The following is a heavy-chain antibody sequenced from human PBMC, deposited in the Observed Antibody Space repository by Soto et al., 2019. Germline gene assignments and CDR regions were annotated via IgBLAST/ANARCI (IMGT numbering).Heavy chain of an antibody. J-gene: IGHJ4*02. CDR2: IIPIFGTA. V-gene: IGHV1-69*13. Sequence: SVKVSCKASGGTFSSYAISWVRQAPGQGLEWMGGIIPIFGTANYAQKFQGRVTITADESTSTAYMELSSLRSEDTAVYYCARPAFYSSSYLDFDYWGQGTLVTVSS. CDR3: ARPAFYSSSYLDFDY. CDR1: GGTFSSYA. D-gene: IGHD6-6*01.